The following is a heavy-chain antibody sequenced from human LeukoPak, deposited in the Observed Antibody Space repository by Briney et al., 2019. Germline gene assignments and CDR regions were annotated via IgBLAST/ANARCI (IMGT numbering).Heavy chain of an antibody. D-gene: IGHD6-19*01. CDR1: GFTFSSYG. V-gene: IGHV3-33*01. CDR2: IWYDGSNK. J-gene: IGHJ4*02. Sequence: PGGPLRLSCAASGFTFSSYGMHWVRQAPGKGLEWVAVIWYDGSNKYYADSVKGRFTISRDNSKNTLYLQMNSLRAEDTAVYYCATIPVGVWAVDYWGQGTLVTVSS. CDR3: ATIPVGVWAVDY.